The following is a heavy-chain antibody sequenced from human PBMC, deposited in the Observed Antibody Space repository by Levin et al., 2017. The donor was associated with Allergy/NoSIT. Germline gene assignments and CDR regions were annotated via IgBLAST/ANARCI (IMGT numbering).Heavy chain of an antibody. CDR3: AHSQTGVSWIQLWSYYFDY. Sequence: KASGPTLVKPTQTLTLTCTFSGFSLSTSGVGVGWIRQPPGKALEWLALIYWNDDKRYSPSLKSRLTITKDTSKNQVVLTMTNMDPVDTATYYCAHSQTGVSWIQLWSYYFDYWGQGTLVTVSS. D-gene: IGHD5-18*01. CDR1: GFSLSTSGVG. V-gene: IGHV2-5*01. J-gene: IGHJ4*02. CDR2: IYWNDDK.